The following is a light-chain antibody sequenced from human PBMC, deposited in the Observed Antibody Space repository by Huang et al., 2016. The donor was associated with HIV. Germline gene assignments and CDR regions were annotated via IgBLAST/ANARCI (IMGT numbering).Light chain of an antibody. CDR3: QLRTNWRFT. Sequence: EVVLTHSPATLSFSPGERATLSWRASQSVSSSLACYQQKPGQAPRLLIYDATKRAPGIPARFSGSGSGTDFTLTISSLESEDFAVYYCQLRTNWRFTFGPGTKVDI. V-gene: IGKV3-11*01. J-gene: IGKJ3*01. CDR2: DAT. CDR1: QSVSSS.